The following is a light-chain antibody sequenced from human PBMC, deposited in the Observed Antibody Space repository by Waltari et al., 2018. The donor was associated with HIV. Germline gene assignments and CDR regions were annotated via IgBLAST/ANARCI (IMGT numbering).Light chain of an antibody. J-gene: IGLJ1*01. CDR2: DVS. Sequence: SALTQPASVSGSPGPSITIPCTGTSSDIGAYNYVSWYQQYPGKAPKRMIYDVSNRPSGVSTRFSGSKSGNTASLTISGLQAEDEADYYCSSYTVPGTLFGTGTRVTVL. CDR1: SSDIGAYNY. CDR3: SSYTVPGTL. V-gene: IGLV2-14*01.